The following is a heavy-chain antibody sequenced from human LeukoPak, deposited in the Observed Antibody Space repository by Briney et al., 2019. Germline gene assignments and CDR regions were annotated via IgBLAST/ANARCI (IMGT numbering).Heavy chain of an antibody. CDR1: GFTVSTNY. D-gene: IGHD2-21*02. Sequence: GGCLRLSCAASGFTVSTNYMSWVRQAPGKWLEWVSVIYSGGSTYCADSVKGIFTISRDNSKNTLYLKMNSLRAEDTAVYYCARGVTPDWFDPWGQGTLVTVSS. CDR2: IYSGGST. J-gene: IGHJ5*02. V-gene: IGHV3-66*01. CDR3: ARGVTPDWFDP.